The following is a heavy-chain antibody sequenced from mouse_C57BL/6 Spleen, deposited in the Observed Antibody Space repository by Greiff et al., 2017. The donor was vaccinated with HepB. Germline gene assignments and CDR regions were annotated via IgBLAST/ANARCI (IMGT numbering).Heavy chain of an antibody. D-gene: IGHD2-3*01. CDR1: GYAFTNYL. CDR2: INPGSGGT. V-gene: IGHV1-54*01. J-gene: IGHJ4*01. CDR3: AREELYDGYYSYAMDY. Sequence: VQLVESGAELVRPGTSVKVSCKASGYAFTNYLIEWVKQRPGQGLEWIGVINPGSGGTNYNEKFKGKATLTADKSSSTAYMQLSSLTSEDSAVYFCAREELYDGYYSYAMDYWGQGTSVTVSS.